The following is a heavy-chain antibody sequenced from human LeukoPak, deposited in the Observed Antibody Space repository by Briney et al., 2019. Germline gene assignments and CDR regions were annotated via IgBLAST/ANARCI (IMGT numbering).Heavy chain of an antibody. CDR2: ISSSSSYI. CDR3: AREYYYDSSGSYAFDI. D-gene: IGHD3-22*01. V-gene: IGHV3-21*01. Sequence: GGSLRLSCAASGFTFSSYGMNWVRQAPGKGLEWVSSISSSSSYIYYADSVKGRFTISRDNAKNSLYLQMNSLRAEDTAVYYCAREYYYDSSGSYAFDIWGQGTMVTVSS. J-gene: IGHJ3*02. CDR1: GFTFSSYG.